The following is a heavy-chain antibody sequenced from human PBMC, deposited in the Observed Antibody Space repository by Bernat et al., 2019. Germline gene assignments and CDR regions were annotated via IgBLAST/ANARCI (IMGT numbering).Heavy chain of an antibody. Sequence: VQLVESGGGVVQPGRSLRLSCAASGFTFSSYGMHWVRQAPGKGLEWVAVISYDGSNKYYADSVKGRFTISRDNSKNTLYLQMNSLRAGDTAVYYCAKEGKDYWGQGTLVTVSS. CDR1: GFTFSSYG. V-gene: IGHV3-30*18. J-gene: IGHJ4*02. CDR3: AKEGKDY. CDR2: ISYDGSNK.